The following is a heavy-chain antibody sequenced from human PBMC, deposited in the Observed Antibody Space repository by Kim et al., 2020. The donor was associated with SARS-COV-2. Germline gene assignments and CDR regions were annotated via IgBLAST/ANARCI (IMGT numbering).Heavy chain of an antibody. CDR3: ARSPPWLELRRSYYYYGMDV. V-gene: IGHV1-69*13. CDR2: IIPIFGTA. J-gene: IGHJ6*02. Sequence: SVKVSCKASGGTFSSYAISWVRQAPGQGLEWMGGIIPIFGTANYAQKFQGRVTITADESTSTAYMELSSLRSEDTAVYYCARSPPWLELRRSYYYYGMDVWGQGTTVTVSS. CDR1: GGTFSSYA. D-gene: IGHD1-7*01.